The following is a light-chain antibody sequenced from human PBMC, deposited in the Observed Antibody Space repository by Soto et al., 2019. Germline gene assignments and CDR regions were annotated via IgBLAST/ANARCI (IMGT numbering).Light chain of an antibody. CDR3: QQYDTSPRG. V-gene: IGKV3-20*01. CDR2: GAS. J-gene: IGKJ2*03. CDR1: QSGSNSY. Sequence: EIVLTQSPATLSLSPGERASLSCRASQSGSNSYLAGYQQKPGQAPRLLIFGASNRATDLPDRFSGSGSGTDFTLTITRLEPEDFAVYYCQQYDTSPRGFGQGTKLAIK.